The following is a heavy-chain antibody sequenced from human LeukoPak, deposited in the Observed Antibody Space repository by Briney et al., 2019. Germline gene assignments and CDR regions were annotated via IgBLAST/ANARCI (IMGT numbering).Heavy chain of an antibody. Sequence: SETLSLTCAVYGGSFSGYYWSWIRQPPGKGLEWIGEINHSGSTTYNPSLKSRVTISVDTSKNQFSLKLSSVTAADTAVYYCARGLRDYVWGSYRYPPDYFDYWGQGTLVTVSS. CDR3: ARGLRDYVWGSYRYPPDYFDY. V-gene: IGHV4-34*01. CDR2: INHSGST. J-gene: IGHJ4*02. CDR1: GGSFSGYY. D-gene: IGHD3-16*02.